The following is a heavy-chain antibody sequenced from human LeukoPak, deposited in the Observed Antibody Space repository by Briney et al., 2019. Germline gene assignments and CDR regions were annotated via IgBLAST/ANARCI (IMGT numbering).Heavy chain of an antibody. CDR1: GFTFSSYW. D-gene: IGHD4-17*01. V-gene: IGHV3-74*01. Sequence: GGSLRLSRAASGFTFSSYWMHWVRQAPGKGLVWVSRINSDGSSTSYADSVKGRFTISRDNTKNTLYLQMNSLRAEDTAVYYCARDTDTVTTILDYWGQGTLVTVSS. J-gene: IGHJ4*02. CDR3: ARDTDTVTTILDY. CDR2: INSDGSST.